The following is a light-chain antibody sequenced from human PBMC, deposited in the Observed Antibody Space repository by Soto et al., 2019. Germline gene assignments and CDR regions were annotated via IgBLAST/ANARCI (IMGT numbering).Light chain of an antibody. CDR2: TND. CDR3: AAWDDSLIGVV. Sequence: QLVLTQPPSASGTPGQRVTISCSGSGSNIGSNTVNWYQQLPGTAPKLVIYTNDQRPSGVPCRFSGSKSGTSASLVISGLQSEDEADYYCAAWDDSLIGVVFGGGTKLTVL. CDR1: GSNIGSNT. J-gene: IGLJ2*01. V-gene: IGLV1-44*01.